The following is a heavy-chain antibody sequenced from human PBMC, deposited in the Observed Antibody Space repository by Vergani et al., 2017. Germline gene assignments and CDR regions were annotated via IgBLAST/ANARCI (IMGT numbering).Heavy chain of an antibody. V-gene: IGHV3-30*02. Sequence: QVQLVESGGGVVQPWGSLRLFCAASGFTFHRYGMHWVRQAPGKGLEWVASIRSDESRRYYGDSMEGPFTISRDKSKNTLYLQMKSLRPEDTAVYYCAKEGGGYCSGGTCYPEYWGQGTLVIVSS. D-gene: IGHD2-15*01. J-gene: IGHJ4*02. CDR2: IRSDESRR. CDR3: AKEGGGYCSGGTCYPEY. CDR1: GFTFHRYG.